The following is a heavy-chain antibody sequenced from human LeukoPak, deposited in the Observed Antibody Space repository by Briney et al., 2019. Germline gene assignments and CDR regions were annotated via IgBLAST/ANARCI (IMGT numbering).Heavy chain of an antibody. D-gene: IGHD3-22*01. J-gene: IGHJ6*02. Sequence: GGSLRLSCAASGFTFSSYSMNWVRQAPGKGLEWVSYISSSSSTIYYADSVKGRFTISRDNAKNSLYLQMNSLRAEDTAVYYCARDGEFITMIVNYYYGMDVWGQGTTVTVSS. CDR2: ISSSSSTI. V-gene: IGHV3-48*04. CDR3: ARDGEFITMIVNYYYGMDV. CDR1: GFTFSSYS.